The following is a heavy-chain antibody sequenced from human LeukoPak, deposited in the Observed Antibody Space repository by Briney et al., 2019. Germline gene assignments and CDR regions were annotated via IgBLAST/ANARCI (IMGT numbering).Heavy chain of an antibody. V-gene: IGHV3-15*01. CDR3: TTELYCGGDCYPGA. D-gene: IGHD2-21*02. CDR1: GFTFSNAW. Sequence: PGGSLRLSCAASGFTFSNAWMSWVRQAPGKGLEWVGRIQSKTDSGTTDYAAPVKGRFTISRDDSKNTLYLQMNSLKTDDTAVYYRTTELYCGGDCYPGAWGQGTLVTVSS. CDR2: IQSKTDSGTT. J-gene: IGHJ5*02.